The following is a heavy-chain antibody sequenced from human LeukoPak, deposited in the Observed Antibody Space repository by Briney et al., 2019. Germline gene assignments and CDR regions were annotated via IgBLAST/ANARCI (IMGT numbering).Heavy chain of an antibody. D-gene: IGHD3-3*01. CDR3: ARQRFLEWYFDY. J-gene: IGHJ4*02. CDR2: IYNSGST. CDR1: GGSISSGGYY. V-gene: IGHV4-31*03. Sequence: PSETLSLTCTVSGGSISSGGYYWNWIRQHPGKGLEWIGYIYNSGSTYYNPSLKSRSTISVDTSKNQFSLKLSSVTAADTAVYYCARQRFLEWYFDYWGQGTLVTVSS.